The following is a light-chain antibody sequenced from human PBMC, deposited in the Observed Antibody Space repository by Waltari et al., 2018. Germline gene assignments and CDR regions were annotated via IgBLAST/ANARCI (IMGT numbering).Light chain of an antibody. J-gene: IGKJ1*01. CDR2: HAS. CDR1: QSVSKY. CDR3: QKYESLPAT. V-gene: IGKV3-20*01. Sequence: EIVLTQSPGTLSLSPGERATLSCRASQSVSKYLAWYQQKPGQAPRLLIYHASTRATGIPDRFSGSGSGTDFSLTISRLEREDFAVYYCQKYESLPATFGQGTKVEIK.